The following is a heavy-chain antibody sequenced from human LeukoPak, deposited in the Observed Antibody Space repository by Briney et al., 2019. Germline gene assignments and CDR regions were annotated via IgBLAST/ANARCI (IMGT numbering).Heavy chain of an antibody. D-gene: IGHD1-1*01. Sequence: ASVKVSCKASGYTFTDHYMHWVRQAPGQGLEWMGWINPNSGGTIYAQKFRGRVTMTRDTSNSTAYMDLSRLRSDDTAVYYCARDDDFVDYWGQGSLVTVSS. CDR1: GYTFTDHY. V-gene: IGHV1-2*02. J-gene: IGHJ4*02. CDR2: INPNSGGT. CDR3: ARDDDFVDY.